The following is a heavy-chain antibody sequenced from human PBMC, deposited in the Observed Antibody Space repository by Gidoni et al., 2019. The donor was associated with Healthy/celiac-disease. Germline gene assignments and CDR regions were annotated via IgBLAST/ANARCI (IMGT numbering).Heavy chain of an antibody. V-gene: IGHV3-21*01. Sequence: EVQLVESGGGLVKPGGSLRLSCAASGITFRSYSMNWVRQAPGKGLEWVSSISSSSSYIYYADSVKGRFTISRDNAKNSLYLQMNSLRAEDTAVYYCARDGVWSSSWSFDYWGQGTLVTVSS. CDR2: ISSSSSYI. J-gene: IGHJ4*02. CDR3: ARDGVWSSSWSFDY. D-gene: IGHD6-13*01. CDR1: GITFRSYS.